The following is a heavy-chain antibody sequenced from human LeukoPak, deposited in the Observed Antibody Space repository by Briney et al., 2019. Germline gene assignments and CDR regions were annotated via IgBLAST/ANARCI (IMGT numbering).Heavy chain of an antibody. Sequence: LTCAVYGGSFCVYYWSGVRPAPGKGLEWGSYISSSGSTIYYADSVKGRFTISRDNAKNSLYLQMNSLRAEDAAVYYCAKAVGTTGRRVYFQHWGQGNLVTVST. V-gene: IGHV3-11*01. CDR2: ISSSGSTI. D-gene: IGHD1-26*01. CDR1: GGSFCVYY. J-gene: IGHJ1*01. CDR3: AKAVGTTGRRVYFQH.